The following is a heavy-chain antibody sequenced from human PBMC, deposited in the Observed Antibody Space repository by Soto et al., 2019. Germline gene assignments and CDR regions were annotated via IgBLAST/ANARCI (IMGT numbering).Heavy chain of an antibody. CDR1: GFTFTSYD. CDR2: IVVDSGNT. Sequence: QMQLVQSGAEVKKPGTSVKVSCKASGFTFTSYDVNWVRQATGQGLEWMGWIVVDSGNTNYAQKFQERVTISRDISTSTAYMELSSLRSEDTAVYYCAGESAECGFACFVAWGQGTTVTVSS. D-gene: IGHD2-21*02. CDR3: AGESAECGFACFVA. V-gene: IGHV1-58*01. J-gene: IGHJ5*02.